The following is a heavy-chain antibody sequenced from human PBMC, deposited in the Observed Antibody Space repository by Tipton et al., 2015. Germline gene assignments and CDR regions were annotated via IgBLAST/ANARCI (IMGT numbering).Heavy chain of an antibody. CDR1: GFIFSTYG. CDR3: ARDPNSSGWYGNFQL. Sequence: SLRLSCAASGFIFSTYGMDWVRQAPGKGLEWVAVIWYDGNTQYYADSMKGRFTISRDNSKNTLFLQMNSLRGEDTAVYYCARDPNSSGWYGNFQLWGQGTLVTVSS. CDR2: IWYDGNTQ. V-gene: IGHV3-33*08. D-gene: IGHD6-19*01. J-gene: IGHJ1*01.